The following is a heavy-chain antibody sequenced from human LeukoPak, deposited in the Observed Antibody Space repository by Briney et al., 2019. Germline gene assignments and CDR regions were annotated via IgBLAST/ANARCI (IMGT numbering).Heavy chain of an antibody. CDR2: ISSSSSTI. CDR1: GFTFSSYS. J-gene: IGHJ4*02. D-gene: IGHD1-26*01. Sequence: GGSLRLSCAASGFTFSSYSMNWVRQAPGKGLEWVSYISSSSSTIHYADSVKGRFTISRDNAKNSLYLQMNSLRAEDTAVYYCARDTGSYGIYYFDYWGQGTLVTVSS. V-gene: IGHV3-48*01. CDR3: ARDTGSYGIYYFDY.